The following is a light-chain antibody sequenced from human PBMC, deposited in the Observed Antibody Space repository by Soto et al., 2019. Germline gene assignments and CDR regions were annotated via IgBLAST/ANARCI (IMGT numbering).Light chain of an antibody. Sequence: DIQMTQSPSALSASVGDRVTITCRASQSINSWLAWYQQKPGRAPKLLIFDASSLEIGVPSRFSGSGSGTEFTLTITSLQPDDFAVYYCQQYHDYSTFGQGTKVDIK. CDR3: QQYHDYST. CDR2: DAS. CDR1: QSINSW. V-gene: IGKV1-5*01. J-gene: IGKJ1*01.